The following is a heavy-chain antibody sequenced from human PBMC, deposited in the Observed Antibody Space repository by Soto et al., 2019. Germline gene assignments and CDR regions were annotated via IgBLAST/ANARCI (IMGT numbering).Heavy chain of an antibody. CDR1: GGSISSSSYY. V-gene: IGHV4-39*01. D-gene: IGHD3-16*01. J-gene: IGHJ4*02. Sequence: PSETLSLTCTVSGGSISSSSYYWGWIRQPPGKGLEWIGSIYYSGSTYYNPSLKSRVTISVDTSKNQFSLKLSSVTAADTAVYYCASPPRGMEIHYWGQGTLVTVSS. CDR2: IYYSGST. CDR3: ASPPRGMEIHY.